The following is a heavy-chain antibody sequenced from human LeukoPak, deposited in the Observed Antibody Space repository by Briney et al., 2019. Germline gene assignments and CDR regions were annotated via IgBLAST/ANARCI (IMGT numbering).Heavy chain of an antibody. D-gene: IGHD6-6*01. CDR1: GFTVSSNY. CDR3: ARESGDSSSSLGVFDY. Sequence: GGSLRLSCAASGFTVSSNYMSWVRQAPGKGLEWVSVIYSGGSTYYADSVKGRFTISRDNSKNTLYLQMNSLRAEDTAVYYCARESGDSSSSLGVFDYWGQGTLVTVSS. CDR2: IYSGGST. V-gene: IGHV3-53*01. J-gene: IGHJ4*02.